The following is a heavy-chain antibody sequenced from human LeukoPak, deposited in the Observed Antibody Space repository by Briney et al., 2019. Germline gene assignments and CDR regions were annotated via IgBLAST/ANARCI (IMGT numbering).Heavy chain of an antibody. J-gene: IGHJ4*02. CDR2: IYYSGST. CDR3: ARHGGGSYHRNYFDY. D-gene: IGHD1-26*01. V-gene: IGHV4-59*08. CDR1: GGSISSYY. Sequence: SETLSLTCTVSGGSISSYYWCWIRQPPGKGLEWIGYIYYSGSTNYNPSLKSRVTISVDTSKNQFSLKLSSVTAADTAVYYCARHGGGSYHRNYFDYWGQGTLVTVSS.